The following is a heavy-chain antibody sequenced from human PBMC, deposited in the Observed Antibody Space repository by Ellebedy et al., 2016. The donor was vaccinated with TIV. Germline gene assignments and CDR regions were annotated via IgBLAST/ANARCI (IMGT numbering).Heavy chain of an antibody. CDR1: GGSISSSSFY. V-gene: IGHV4-39*07. Sequence: SETLSLTCTVSGGSISSSSFYWGWIRQSPGKGLEWIGSIYYSGSTYYNPSLKSRITISVDTSKNQFSLKLSSVTAADTAMYYCTRWGTSYSDYWGQGTLVTVSS. CDR2: IYYSGST. CDR3: TRWGTSYSDY. J-gene: IGHJ4*02. D-gene: IGHD1-1*01.